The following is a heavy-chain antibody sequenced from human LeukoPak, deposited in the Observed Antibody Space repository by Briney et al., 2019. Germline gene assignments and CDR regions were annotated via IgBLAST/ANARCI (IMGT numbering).Heavy chain of an antibody. CDR1: GGSITNENYF. V-gene: IGHV4-30-4*01. J-gene: IGHJ3*02. Sequence: SETLSLTCTVSGGSITNENYFWSWIRLSPGKGPEWIGYIHYRGSAYYGPSLESRFTLSIDTSTNQFSLKLNSVTAADTAMYYCAREVISPGASDGFDIWGQGTMVTVSS. CDR2: IHYRGSA. CDR3: AREVISPGASDGFDI. D-gene: IGHD2-2*01.